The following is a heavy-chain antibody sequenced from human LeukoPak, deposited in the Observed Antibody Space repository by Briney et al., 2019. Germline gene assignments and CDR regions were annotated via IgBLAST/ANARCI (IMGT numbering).Heavy chain of an antibody. CDR3: ATGAYTAKDY. CDR1: GYTFTSYA. V-gene: IGHV1-3*01. Sequence: ASVKVSCKASGYTFTSYAMHWVRQAPGQRLEWMGWINAGNGNTKYPQKFQGRVTITRDTSASTAYMELSSLRSEDTAVYYCATGAYTAKDYWGQGTLVTVSS. J-gene: IGHJ4*02. D-gene: IGHD5-18*01. CDR2: INAGNGNT.